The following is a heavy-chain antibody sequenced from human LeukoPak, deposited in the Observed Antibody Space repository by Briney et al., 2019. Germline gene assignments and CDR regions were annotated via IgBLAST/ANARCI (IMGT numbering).Heavy chain of an antibody. CDR3: AKAPVTPCSGAYCYPFDY. V-gene: IGHV3-23*01. D-gene: IGHD2-15*01. CDR2: ISVSGNK. J-gene: IGHJ4*02. CDR1: GFTLSSYA. Sequence: AGGSLRLSCAAAGFTLSSYAMSWVRQGPGKGMGWVSAISVSGNKYHADSVKGRFTISRDNSKKQPSFQMKGLKAGARAGIYVAKAPVTPCSGAYCYPFDYCSQGTLVTVSS.